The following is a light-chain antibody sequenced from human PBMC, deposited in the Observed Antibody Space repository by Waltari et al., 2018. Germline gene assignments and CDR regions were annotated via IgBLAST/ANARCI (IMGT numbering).Light chain of an antibody. CDR3: QQRSSWPLT. J-gene: IGKJ4*01. CDR1: QSVSSY. Sequence: EIVLTQSPATLSLSPGDRVTLSCRASQSVSSYLAWYQQKPGQAPRLLIYDASNRATGIPARFSGSGSGTDFTLTISSLEPEDVAVYSCQQRSSWPLTFGGGTKVEIE. CDR2: DAS. V-gene: IGKV3-11*01.